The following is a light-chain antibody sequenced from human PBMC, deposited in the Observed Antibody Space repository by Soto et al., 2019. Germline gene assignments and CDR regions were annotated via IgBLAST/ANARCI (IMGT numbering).Light chain of an antibody. CDR3: SSYTSSSTYV. Sequence: QSALTQPASGSGSPGQSITISCTGTSSDVGSHNYVSWYQQHPGKPPKLMIYDVSNRPSGVSNRFSGSKSGNTASLTISGLQAEDEADYYCSSYTSSSTYVFGTGTKLTVL. V-gene: IGLV2-14*01. CDR2: DVS. CDR1: SSDVGSHNY. J-gene: IGLJ1*01.